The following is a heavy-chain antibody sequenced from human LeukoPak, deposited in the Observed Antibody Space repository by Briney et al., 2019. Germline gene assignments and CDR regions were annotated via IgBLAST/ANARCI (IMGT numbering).Heavy chain of an antibody. CDR3: ARHGVATCVAHFDY. V-gene: IGHV4-30-4*01. CDR1: GGSISSGDYY. D-gene: IGHD5-12*01. CDR2: IYYSGST. Sequence: SETLSLTCTVSGGSISSGDYYWSWIRQPPGKGLEWIGYIYYSGSTYYNPSLKSRVTISVDTSKNQFSLKLSSVTAADTAVYYCARHGVATCVAHFDYWGQGTLVT. J-gene: IGHJ4*02.